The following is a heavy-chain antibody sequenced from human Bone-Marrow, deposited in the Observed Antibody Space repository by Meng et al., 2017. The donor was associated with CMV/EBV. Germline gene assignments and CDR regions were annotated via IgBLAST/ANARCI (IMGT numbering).Heavy chain of an antibody. CDR1: GFTFSSYA. D-gene: IGHD3-3*01. J-gene: IGHJ3*02. CDR3: AKILFGYDFWSGYQNSNDAFDI. V-gene: IGHV3-30-3*02. CDR2: ISYDGSNK. Sequence: GGSLRLSCAASGFTFSSYAMHWVRQAPGKGLEWVAVISYDGSNKYYADSVKGRFTISRDNSKNTLYLQMNSLRAEDTAVYYCAKILFGYDFWSGYQNSNDAFDICGQGTMVTVSS.